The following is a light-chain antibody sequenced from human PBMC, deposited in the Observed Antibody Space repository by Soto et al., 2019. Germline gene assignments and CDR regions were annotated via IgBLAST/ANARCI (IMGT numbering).Light chain of an antibody. CDR1: SSDVGGYNY. CDR2: EVN. J-gene: IGLJ1*01. Sequence: LTQPPSASGSPGQSVATSCTGTSSDVGGYNYVSWYQQHPGKAPKLMIYEVNKRPSGVPDRFSGSKSGNTASLTVSGLQAEDEADYYCSSYAGSSNVFXTGTKVTVL. CDR3: SSYAGSSNV. V-gene: IGLV2-8*01.